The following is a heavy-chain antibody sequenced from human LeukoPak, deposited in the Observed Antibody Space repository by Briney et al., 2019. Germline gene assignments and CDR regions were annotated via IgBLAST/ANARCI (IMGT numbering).Heavy chain of an antibody. CDR1: GGSISSSSYY. CDR3: ARHEKEVCSSTSCPNTLNWFDP. J-gene: IGHJ5*02. Sequence: SETLSLTCTVSGGSISSSSYYWGWIRQPPGKGLEWIGSIYYSGSTYYNPTLKSRVTISVDTSKNQFSLKLSSVTAADTAVYYCARHEKEVCSSTSCPNTLNWFDPWGQGTLVTVSS. V-gene: IGHV4-39*01. CDR2: IYYSGST. D-gene: IGHD2-2*01.